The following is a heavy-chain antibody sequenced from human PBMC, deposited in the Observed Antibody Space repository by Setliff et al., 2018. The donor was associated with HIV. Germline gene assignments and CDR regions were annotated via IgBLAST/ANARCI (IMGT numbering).Heavy chain of an antibody. CDR2: INPNSGGT. CDR1: GYTFTGYY. Sequence: ASVMVSCKASGYTFTGYYMHWVRQAPGQGLEWMGRINPNSGGTNYAQKFQGRVTMTRDTSISTAYMELSRLRSDDTAVYYCARGFYCSSTSCYVRRAYYYYMDVWGKGTTVTVSS. D-gene: IGHD2-2*01. V-gene: IGHV1-2*06. J-gene: IGHJ6*03. CDR3: ARGFYCSSTSCYVRRAYYYYMDV.